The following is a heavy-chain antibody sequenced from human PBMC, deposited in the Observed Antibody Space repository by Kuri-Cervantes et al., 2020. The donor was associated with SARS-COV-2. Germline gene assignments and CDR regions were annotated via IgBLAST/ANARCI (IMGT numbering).Heavy chain of an antibody. CDR2: IYYSGST. D-gene: IGHD6-13*01. CDR1: GGSTSSYY. J-gene: IGHJ5*02. CDR3: ARAAYSSSWYGERNWFDP. Sequence: GSLRLSCTVSGGSTSSYYWSWIRQPPGKGLEWIGYIYYSGSTNYNPSLKSRVTISVDTSKNQFSLKLSSVTAADTAVYYCARAAYSSSWYGERNWFDPWGQGTLVTVSS. V-gene: IGHV4-59*12.